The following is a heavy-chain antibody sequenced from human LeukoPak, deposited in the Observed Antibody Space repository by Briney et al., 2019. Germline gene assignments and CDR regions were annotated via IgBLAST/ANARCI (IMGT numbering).Heavy chain of an antibody. D-gene: IGHD6-6*01. J-gene: IGHJ4*02. CDR2: ISAYNGNT. CDR3: AREGDSSSSGYFDY. CDR1: GYTFTSYG. Sequence: ASVKVSCKASGYTFTSYGISWVRPAPGQGLEWMGWISAYNGNTNYAQKLQGRVTMTTDTSTSTAYMELRSLRSDDTAVYYCAREGDSSSSGYFDYWGQGTLVTVSS. V-gene: IGHV1-18*01.